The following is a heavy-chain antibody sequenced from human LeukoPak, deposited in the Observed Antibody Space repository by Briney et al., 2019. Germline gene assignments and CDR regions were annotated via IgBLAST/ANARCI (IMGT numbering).Heavy chain of an antibody. Sequence: GGSLRLSCAASGFTFSSYGMHWVRQAPGKGLEWVAVIWYDGSNKYYADSVKGRFTISRDNSKNTPYLQMNSLRAEDTAVYYCAIRSGGTKPPMNWGQGTLVTVSS. J-gene: IGHJ4*02. CDR2: IWYDGSNK. D-gene: IGHD2-15*01. CDR3: AIRSGGTKPPMN. V-gene: IGHV3-33*01. CDR1: GFTFSSYG.